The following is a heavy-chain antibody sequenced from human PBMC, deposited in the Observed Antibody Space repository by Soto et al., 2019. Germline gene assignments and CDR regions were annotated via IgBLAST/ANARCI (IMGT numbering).Heavy chain of an antibody. D-gene: IGHD6-13*01. Sequence: QVQLVQNGAEVKKPGASVKVSCKASGYTFTSYGISWVRQAPGQGLEWMGWISGHNGNKKYAQKLQGRVSMTTDTSTSTAYMELRSLRSDDTAVYYCARDLGQQLFDYWGQGTLVTVSS. CDR3: ARDLGQQLFDY. J-gene: IGHJ4*02. CDR2: ISGHNGNK. V-gene: IGHV1-18*01. CDR1: GYTFTSYG.